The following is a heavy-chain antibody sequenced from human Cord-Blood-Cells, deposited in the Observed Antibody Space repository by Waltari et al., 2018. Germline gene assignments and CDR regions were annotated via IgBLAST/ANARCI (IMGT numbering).Heavy chain of an antibody. CDR1: GGSLSSSSYY. CDR2: SYYRGMT. Sequence: QLQLQESGPALVKPSDTLSLTSTVSGGSLSSSSYYWGRIRQPPGKGLEWIGSSYYRGMTYYNPSLKSRVTISVDTSKNQFSLKLSSVTAADTAVYYCARHTYGARSNLRAFDIWGQGTMVTVSS. V-gene: IGHV4-39*01. CDR3: ARHTYGARSNLRAFDI. J-gene: IGHJ3*02. D-gene: IGHD3-16*01.